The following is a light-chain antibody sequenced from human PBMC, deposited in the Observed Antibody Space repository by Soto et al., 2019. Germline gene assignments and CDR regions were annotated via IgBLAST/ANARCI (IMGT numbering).Light chain of an antibody. Sequence: VVPQSPGTLSWSLWKGRRLAVKASQTVNNNYLAWYQQKPGQAPRLLIFDASSRATGIPDRFSGSGSGTDFTLTINSLEPEDFAVYYCLQYGNSRPFGQGTKVDIK. CDR3: LQYGNSRP. V-gene: IGKV3-20*01. CDR1: QTVNNNY. J-gene: IGKJ1*01. CDR2: DAS.